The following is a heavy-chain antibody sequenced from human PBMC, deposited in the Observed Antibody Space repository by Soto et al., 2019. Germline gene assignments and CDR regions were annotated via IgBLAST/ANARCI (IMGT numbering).Heavy chain of an antibody. CDR3: ASGDYPIFDY. D-gene: IGHD4-17*01. Sequence: LSLTCTVSGGSISSYYWSWIRQPPGKGLEWIGYIYYSGSTNYNPSLKSRVTISVDTSKNQFSLKLSSVTVADTAVYYCASGDYPIFDYWGQGTLVTVSS. CDR1: GGSISSYY. V-gene: IGHV4-59*08. CDR2: IYYSGST. J-gene: IGHJ4*02.